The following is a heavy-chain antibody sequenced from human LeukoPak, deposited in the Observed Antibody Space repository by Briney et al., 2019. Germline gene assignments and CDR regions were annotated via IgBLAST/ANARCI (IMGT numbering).Heavy chain of an antibody. V-gene: IGHV3-66*01. CDR1: GFTVTSNY. D-gene: IGHD3-10*01. CDR2: IYRGNTT. CDR3: ARDLVT. J-gene: IGHJ4*02. Sequence: PGGSLRLSCASSGFTVTSNYMNWVRQAPGKGLEWVSVIYRGNTTYYADSVKGRFSISSDQSKNTLYLQMNSLRAEDTAVYYCARDLVTWGQGTLVTVSS.